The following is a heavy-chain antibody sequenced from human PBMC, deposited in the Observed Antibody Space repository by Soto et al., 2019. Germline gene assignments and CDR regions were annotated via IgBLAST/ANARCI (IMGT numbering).Heavy chain of an antibody. D-gene: IGHD3-10*01. CDR1: GFPFTTYG. CDR2: ISFDGSNK. V-gene: IGHV3-30*03. Sequence: QVQLVESGGGVVQPGTSLRLSCVASGFPFTTYGMQWVREGPGKGLEWVAVISFDGSNKYYADSVKGRFTISRDNSKNTLFLQMNSLRPEDTALYYCVGGQYYFDYRGQGTLVTVSS. CDR3: VGGQYYFDY. J-gene: IGHJ4*02.